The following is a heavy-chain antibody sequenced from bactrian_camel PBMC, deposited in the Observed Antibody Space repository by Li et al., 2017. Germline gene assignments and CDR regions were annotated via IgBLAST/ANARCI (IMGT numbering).Heavy chain of an antibody. CDR3: AGGYIGSRCDLAATSYNY. J-gene: IGHJ4*01. Sequence: QVQLVESGGGLVQPGGSLRLSCAASGFMFSSYWMYWVRQVSGKEREGVAAIYSVSGNTGYADSVKGRLTISADNAKNTVYLQMNSLKAEDTAMYYCAGGYIGSRCDLAATSYNYWGQGTQVTVS. V-gene: IGHV3S1*01. CDR2: IYSVSGNT. D-gene: IGHD5*01. CDR1: GFMFSSYW.